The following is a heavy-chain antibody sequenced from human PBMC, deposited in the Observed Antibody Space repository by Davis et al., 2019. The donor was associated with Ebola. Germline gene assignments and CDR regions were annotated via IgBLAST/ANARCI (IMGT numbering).Heavy chain of an antibody. Sequence: PGGSLRLSCAASGFTFSSYGMHWVRQAPGKGLEWVAVISYDGSNKYYADSVKGRFTISRDNSKNTLYLQMNSLRAEDTAVYYCAKLGNYYDSSGSDYWGQGTLVTVSS. D-gene: IGHD3-22*01. CDR1: GFTFSSYG. CDR3: AKLGNYYDSSGSDY. V-gene: IGHV3-30*18. J-gene: IGHJ4*02. CDR2: ISYDGSNK.